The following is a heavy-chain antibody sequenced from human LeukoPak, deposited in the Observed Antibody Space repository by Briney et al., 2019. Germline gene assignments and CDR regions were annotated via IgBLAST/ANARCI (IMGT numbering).Heavy chain of an antibody. CDR1: GGSISSYY. D-gene: IGHD3-10*01. Sequence: SETLSLTCTVSGGSISSYYWNWIRQPPGKGLEWIGYIYYSGSTNYNPSLKSRVTISVDTSKNQFSLKLSSVTAADTAVYYCARSLYYYGSDSFDIWGQGTMVSVSS. J-gene: IGHJ3*02. CDR2: IYYSGST. CDR3: ARSLYYYGSDSFDI. V-gene: IGHV4-59*01.